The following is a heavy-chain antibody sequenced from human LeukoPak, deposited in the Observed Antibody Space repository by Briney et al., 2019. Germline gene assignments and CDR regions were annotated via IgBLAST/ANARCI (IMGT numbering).Heavy chain of an antibody. CDR3: ARGRGYSYGWVY. J-gene: IGHJ4*02. CDR2: FNHSGST. D-gene: IGHD5-18*01. Sequence: PSQTLSLTCTVSGGSISSGSYYWSWIRQPAGTGLEWIGEFNHSGSTNYNPSLKSRVTISVDTSKNQFSLKLSSVTAADTAVYYCARGRGYSYGWVYWGQGTLVTVSS. CDR1: GGSISSGSYY. V-gene: IGHV4-61*09.